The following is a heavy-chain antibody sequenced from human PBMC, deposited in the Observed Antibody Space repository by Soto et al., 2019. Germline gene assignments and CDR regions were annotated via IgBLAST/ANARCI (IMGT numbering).Heavy chain of an antibody. CDR2: ISSSSSTI. D-gene: IGHD4-17*01. CDR1: GFTFSSYS. Sequence: GGSLRLSCAASGFTFSSYSMNWVRQAPGKGLEWVSYISSSSSTIYYADSVKGRFTISRDNAKNSLYLQMNSLRAEDTAVYYCAREGRTVTPTEGGYYYYYYMDVWGKGTTVTISS. CDR3: AREGRTVTPTEGGYYYYYYMDV. J-gene: IGHJ6*03. V-gene: IGHV3-48*01.